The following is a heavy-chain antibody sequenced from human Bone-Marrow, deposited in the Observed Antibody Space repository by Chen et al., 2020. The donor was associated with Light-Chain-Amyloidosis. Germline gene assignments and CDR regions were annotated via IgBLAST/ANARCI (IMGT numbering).Heavy chain of an antibody. V-gene: IGHV4-39*07. D-gene: IGHD3-3*01. CDR2: VYYTGSA. Sequence: QLQLQESGPGMVKPSETLSLTCTVSGGPISHNIYYWAWIRAPPGQGLEWIGSVYYTGSAYYSPSLKSRVTMSVDTSRNQFSLSLSSVTAADTAIYFCARDTHYDFQNGPLSWFDPWGRGALVTVSS. CDR3: ARDTHYDFQNGPLSWFDP. CDR1: GGPISHNIYY. J-gene: IGHJ5*02.